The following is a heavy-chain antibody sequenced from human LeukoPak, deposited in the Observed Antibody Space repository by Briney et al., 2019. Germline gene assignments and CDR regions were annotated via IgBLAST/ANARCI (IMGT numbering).Heavy chain of an antibody. J-gene: IGHJ4*02. CDR3: ARDLGYSGADPDC. CDR1: GYTFTSYA. Sequence: ASVKVSCKASGYTFTSYAMNWVRQAPGQGLEWMGWINPNSGGTNYAQKFQGRVTMTRDTSISTAYMELSRLRSDDTAVYYCARDLGYSGADPDCWGQGTLVTVSS. CDR2: INPNSGGT. V-gene: IGHV1-2*02. D-gene: IGHD5-12*01.